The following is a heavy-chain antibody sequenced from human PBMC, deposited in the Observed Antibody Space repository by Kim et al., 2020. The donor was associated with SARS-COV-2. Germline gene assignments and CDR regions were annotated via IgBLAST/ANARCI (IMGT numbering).Heavy chain of an antibody. V-gene: IGHV4-39*02. CDR3: ARDHYGSGRYGWFDP. D-gene: IGHD3-10*01. Sequence: SETLSLTCTVSGGSISSSSYYWGWIRQPPGKGLEWIGSIYYSGSTYYKPSLKSRVTISVDTSKNQFSLKLSSVTAADTAVYYCARDHYGSGRYGWFDPWGQGTLVTVSS. J-gene: IGHJ5*02. CDR1: GGSISSSSYY. CDR2: IYYSGST.